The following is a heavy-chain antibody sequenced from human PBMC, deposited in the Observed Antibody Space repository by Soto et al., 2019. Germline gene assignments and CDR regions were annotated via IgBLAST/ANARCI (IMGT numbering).Heavy chain of an antibody. J-gene: IGHJ4*02. V-gene: IGHV3-53*01. CDR2: IYSGGST. CDR3: ASDGGIEVAGI. Sequence: GGSLRLSCAASGFTVSSNYMSWVRQPPGKGLEWVSVIYSGGSTYYADSVKGRFTISRDNSTNTLYLQMNSLRAEDTAVYSCASDGGIEVAGIWGQGTLVTVSS. CDR1: GFTVSSNY. D-gene: IGHD6-19*01.